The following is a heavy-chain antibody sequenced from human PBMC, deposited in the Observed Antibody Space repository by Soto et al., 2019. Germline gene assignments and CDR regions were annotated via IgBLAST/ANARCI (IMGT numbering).Heavy chain of an antibody. Sequence: EVQLVESGGGLVQPGRSLRLSCAASGFTFDDYAMHWVRQAPGKGLEWVSGISWNSGSIGYADSVKGRFTISRDNAKNSLYLQMNSLRAEDTALYYCAKSPSYYGDCDYWGQGTLVTVSS. V-gene: IGHV3-9*01. CDR1: GFTFDDYA. CDR2: ISWNSGSI. J-gene: IGHJ4*02. D-gene: IGHD4-17*01. CDR3: AKSPSYYGDCDY.